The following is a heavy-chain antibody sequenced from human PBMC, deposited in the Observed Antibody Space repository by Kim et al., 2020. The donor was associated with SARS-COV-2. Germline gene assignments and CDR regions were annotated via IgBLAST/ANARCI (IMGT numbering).Heavy chain of an antibody. V-gene: IGHV4-39*07. CDR1: GGSISSSSYY. J-gene: IGHJ4*02. D-gene: IGHD2-2*01. CDR3: ARGPQLGYCSSTSCYAGTLDY. Sequence: SETLSLTCTVSGGSISSSSYYWGWIRQPPGKGLEWIGSIYYSGSTYYNPSLKSRVTISVDTSKNQFSLKLSSVTAADTAVYYCARGPQLGYCSSTSCYAGTLDYWGQGTLVTVSS. CDR2: IYYSGST.